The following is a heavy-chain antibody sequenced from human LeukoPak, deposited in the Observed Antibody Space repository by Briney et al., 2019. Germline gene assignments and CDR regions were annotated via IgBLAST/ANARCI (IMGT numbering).Heavy chain of an antibody. CDR2: ISSSSSYI. D-gene: IGHD4-17*01. CDR1: GFTFSSYS. Sequence: GGSLRLSCAASGFTFSSYSMNWVRQAPGKGLEWVSSISSSSSYIYYADSVKGRFTISRDNAKNSLYLQMNSLRAEDTAVYYCATLFGTVTTRQTWGQGTLVTVSS. J-gene: IGHJ4*02. V-gene: IGHV3-21*01. CDR3: ATLFGTVTTRQT.